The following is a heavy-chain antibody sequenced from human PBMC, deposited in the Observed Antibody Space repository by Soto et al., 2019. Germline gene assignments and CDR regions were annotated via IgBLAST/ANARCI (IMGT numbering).Heavy chain of an antibody. CDR1: GFTFSSYG. J-gene: IGHJ4*02. CDR2: ISYDGSNK. CDR3: ANLGGVVAATRGGWLSKLGPLVDY. V-gene: IGHV3-30*18. D-gene: IGHD2-15*01. Sequence: GGSLRLSCAASGFTFSSYGMHWVRQAPGKGLEWVAVISYDGSNKYYADSVKGRFTISRDNSKNTLYLQMNSLRAEDTAVYYCANLGGVVAATRGGWLSKLGPLVDYWGQGTLVTVSS.